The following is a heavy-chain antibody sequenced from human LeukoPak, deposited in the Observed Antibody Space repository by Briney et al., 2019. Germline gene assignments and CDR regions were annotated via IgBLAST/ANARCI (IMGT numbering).Heavy chain of an antibody. CDR2: ITGSGGNT. D-gene: IGHD3-9*01. CDR3: AKWGDYDVLTGYYVSEY. J-gene: IGHJ4*02. Sequence: GASLRLSCAASGFTFSNYAISWVRQAPGKGLECVSAITGSGGNTYYADSVKGRFTISRDNSKNTVFLQMNSLRAEDTAVYYCAKWGDYDVLTGYYVSEYWGQGTLVTVSS. V-gene: IGHV3-23*01. CDR1: GFTFSNYA.